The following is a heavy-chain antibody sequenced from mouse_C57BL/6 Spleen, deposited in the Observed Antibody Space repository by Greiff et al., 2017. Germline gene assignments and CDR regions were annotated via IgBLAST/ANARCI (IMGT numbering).Heavy chain of an antibody. D-gene: IGHD2-5*01. V-gene: IGHV1-18*01. Sequence: VQLQQSGPELVKPGASVKIPCKASGYTFTDYNMDWVKQSHGKSLEWIGDINPNNGGTIYNQKFKGKATLTVDKSSSTAYMELRSLTSEDTAVYYCARKDSNYQAWFAYWGQGTLVTVSA. CDR2: INPNNGGT. CDR3: ARKDSNYQAWFAY. J-gene: IGHJ3*01. CDR1: GYTFTDYN.